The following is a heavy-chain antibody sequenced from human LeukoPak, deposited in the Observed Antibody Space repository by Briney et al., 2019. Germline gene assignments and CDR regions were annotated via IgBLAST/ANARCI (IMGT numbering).Heavy chain of an antibody. CDR1: GFTFSSYW. Sequence: PGGSLRLSCADSGFTFSSYWMHWVRQAPGKGLVWVSRINSDGSTTSYADSVKGRFTISRDNAKNSLFLQMNSVRAEDTAIYYCARDLGWFHFDSWGQGTLVTVSS. CDR2: INSDGSTT. D-gene: IGHD2-15*01. V-gene: IGHV3-74*01. J-gene: IGHJ4*02. CDR3: ARDLGWFHFDS.